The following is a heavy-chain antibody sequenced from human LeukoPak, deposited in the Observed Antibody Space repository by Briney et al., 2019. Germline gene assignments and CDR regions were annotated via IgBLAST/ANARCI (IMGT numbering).Heavy chain of an antibody. V-gene: IGHV3-48*01. J-gene: IGHJ5*02. CDR3: ARALRYFDLLSTSPEYNWFDP. CDR2: ISSSSSTI. Sequence: PGGSLRLSCAASGFTFSSYSMQWVRPAPGKGLEGVSYISSSSSTIYYADAVKGRFTIYRDNAKNSLYLQMNSLRAEDTAVYYCARALRYFDLLSTSPEYNWFDPWGQGTLVTVSS. D-gene: IGHD3-9*01. CDR1: GFTFSSYS.